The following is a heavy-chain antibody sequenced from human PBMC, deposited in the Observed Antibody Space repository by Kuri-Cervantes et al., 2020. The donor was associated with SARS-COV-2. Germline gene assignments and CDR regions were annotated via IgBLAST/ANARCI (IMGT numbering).Heavy chain of an antibody. CDR2: IYYSGST. V-gene: IGHV4-59*12. Sequence: GSLRLSCTVSGGSISSYYWSWIRQPPGKGLEWIGYIYYSGSTNYNPSLKSRVTISVDTSKNQFSLKLSSVTAADTAVYYCARGGEGHCSGGSCYPNWFDPWGQGTLVTVSS. CDR1: GGSISSYY. J-gene: IGHJ5*02. D-gene: IGHD2-15*01. CDR3: ARGGEGHCSGGSCYPNWFDP.